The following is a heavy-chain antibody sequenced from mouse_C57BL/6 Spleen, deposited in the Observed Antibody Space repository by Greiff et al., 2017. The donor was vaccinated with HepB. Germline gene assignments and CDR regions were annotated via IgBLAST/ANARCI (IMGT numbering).Heavy chain of an antibody. J-gene: IGHJ3*01. CDR2: IFPASGIT. V-gene: IGHV1-70*01. D-gene: IGHD1-1*01. Sequence: VQLQQSGPELVRPGTSVKMSCKASGYTFFTYWMNWVQQRPGQGLEWIGQIFPASGITYYNEKYKDKAVLTVDTSSSTAYMQISSLSSEDTAVYFCASAGIYYYGSRFAYWGQGTLVTVSA. CDR1: GYTFFTYW. CDR3: ASAGIYYYGSRFAY.